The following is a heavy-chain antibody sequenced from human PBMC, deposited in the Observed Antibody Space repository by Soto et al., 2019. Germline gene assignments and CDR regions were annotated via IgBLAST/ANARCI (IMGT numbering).Heavy chain of an antibody. Sequence: SETLSLTCTVSGGSISSYYWSWIRQPPGKGLEWIGYIYYSGSTNYNPSLKGRVTISVDTAKNQFSLKLSSVTAADTAVYYCASQYSSSVETFDYWGQGTLVTVSS. V-gene: IGHV4-59*08. CDR1: GGSISSYY. CDR2: IYYSGST. D-gene: IGHD6-6*01. CDR3: ASQYSSSVETFDY. J-gene: IGHJ4*02.